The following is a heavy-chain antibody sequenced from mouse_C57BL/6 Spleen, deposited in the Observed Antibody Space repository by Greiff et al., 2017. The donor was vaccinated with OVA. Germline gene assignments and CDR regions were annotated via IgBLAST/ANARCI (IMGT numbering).Heavy chain of an antibody. CDR1: GYTFTGYW. J-gene: IGHJ2*01. CDR2: ILPGSGST. D-gene: IGHD1-1*01. CDR3: ARSPITTVVATGPFDY. Sequence: VQPVESGAELMKPGASVKLSCQATGYTFTGYWIEWVKQRPGHGLEWIGEILPGSGSTNYNEKFKGKATFTADTSSNTAYMQLSSLTTEDSAIYYCARSPITTVVATGPFDYWGQGTTLTVSS. V-gene: IGHV1-9*01.